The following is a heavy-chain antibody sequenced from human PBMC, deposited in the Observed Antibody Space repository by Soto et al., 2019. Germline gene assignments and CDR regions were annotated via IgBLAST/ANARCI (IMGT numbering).Heavy chain of an antibody. J-gene: IGHJ5*02. V-gene: IGHV4-30-4*01. Sequence: QVQLQESGPGLLKPSQTLSLTCTVSGGSISSGDYYWSWIRQPPGKGLEGIGYIYYSGSTYYHPSLTSRVTIAVETSKNQCHLKLSSVTAAGTAVYYCASTVGDSSGPSWFHPWGQGTLVTVSS. CDR2: IYYSGST. CDR3: ASTVGDSSGPSWFHP. CDR1: GGSISSGDYY. D-gene: IGHD3-22*01.